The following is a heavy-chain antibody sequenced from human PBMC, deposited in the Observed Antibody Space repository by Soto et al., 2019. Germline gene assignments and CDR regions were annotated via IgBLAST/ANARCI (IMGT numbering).Heavy chain of an antibody. D-gene: IGHD2-2*01. CDR2: IYYSGST. CDR3: ARYADCSSTSCYLVGDDAFDI. V-gene: IGHV4-30-4*01. CDR1: GGSISSGDYY. J-gene: IGHJ3*02. Sequence: PSETLSLTCTVSGGSISSGDYYWSWIRQPPGKGLEWIGYIYYSGSTYYNPSLKSRVTISVDTSKNQFSLKLSSVTAADTAVYYCARYADCSSTSCYLVGDDAFDIWGQGTMVTVSS.